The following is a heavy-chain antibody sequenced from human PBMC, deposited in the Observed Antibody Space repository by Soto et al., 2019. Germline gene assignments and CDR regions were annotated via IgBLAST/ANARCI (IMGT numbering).Heavy chain of an antibody. Sequence: WGSLRLSCAASGFTFRGYGMRCVRHSPGRGLEWVALISYDGSIKYCADSVRGRFTISRDNSKNTLYLQMNSLRAEDTAVYYCANSEYSRYKNIDVWGQGTTVTVSS. V-gene: IGHV3-30*18. CDR1: GFTFRGYG. CDR2: ISYDGSIK. J-gene: IGHJ6*02. CDR3: ANSEYSRYKNIDV. D-gene: IGHD5-18*01.